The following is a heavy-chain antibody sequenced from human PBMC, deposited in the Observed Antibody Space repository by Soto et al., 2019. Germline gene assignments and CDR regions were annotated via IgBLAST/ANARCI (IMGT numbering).Heavy chain of an antibody. CDR1: GGTFSSYT. CDR3: ARDIVVVPAASNEIPWFDP. CDR2: IIPILGIA. V-gene: IGHV1-69*04. Sequence: GASVKVSCKASGGTFSSYTISWVRQAPGQGLEWMGRIIPILGIANYAQKFQGRVTITADKSTSTAYMELSSLSSEDAAVYYCARDIVVVPAASNEIPWFDPWGQGTLVTVSS. J-gene: IGHJ5*02. D-gene: IGHD2-2*01.